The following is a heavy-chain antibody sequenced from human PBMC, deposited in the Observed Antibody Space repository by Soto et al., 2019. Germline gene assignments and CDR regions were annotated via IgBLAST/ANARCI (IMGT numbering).Heavy chain of an antibody. Sequence: EVQLVQSGAEVKKPGESLKISCKGSGYSFTSYHIVWVRQMPGTGLEWMGIIYPGDSETRYSPSLQGQVTMSADKSTSTAYLQWSSLKAPDTAMYYCARRSYCDGDCTRRPYDYYGMDVWGKGNTVSVSS. D-gene: IGHD2-21*02. CDR2: IYPGDSET. V-gene: IGHV5-51*01. J-gene: IGHJ6*01. CDR1: GYSFTSYH. CDR3: ARRSYCDGDCTRRPYDYYGMDV.